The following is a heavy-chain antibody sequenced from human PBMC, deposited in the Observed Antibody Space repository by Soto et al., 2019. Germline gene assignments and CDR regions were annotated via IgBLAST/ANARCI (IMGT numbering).Heavy chain of an antibody. CDR2: IIPILGIA. CDR3: ATITMVGGMSNWFDY. Sequence: QVQLVQSGAEVKKPGSSVKVSCKASGGTFSSYTISWVRQAPGQGLEWMGRIIPILGIANYAQKFQGRVTITADKSTSTAYMELSSLRSEDTAVYYCATITMVGGMSNWFDYWGQGTLVTVSS. CDR1: GGTFSSYT. J-gene: IGHJ4*02. V-gene: IGHV1-69*02. D-gene: IGHD3-10*01.